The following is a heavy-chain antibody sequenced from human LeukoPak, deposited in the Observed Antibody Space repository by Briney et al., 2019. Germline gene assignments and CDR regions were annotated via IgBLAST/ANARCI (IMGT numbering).Heavy chain of an antibody. V-gene: IGHV4-59*12. CDR1: GGSISSYY. CDR2: IYYSGSI. Sequence: PSETLSLTCTVSGGSISSYYWSWIRQPPGKGLESIGYIYYSGSINYNPSLKSRVTISVDTSKNQFSLKLSSVTAADTAVYYCARGTRKGSYGYGGQGTLVTVSS. D-gene: IGHD5-18*01. J-gene: IGHJ4*02. CDR3: ARGTRKGSYGY.